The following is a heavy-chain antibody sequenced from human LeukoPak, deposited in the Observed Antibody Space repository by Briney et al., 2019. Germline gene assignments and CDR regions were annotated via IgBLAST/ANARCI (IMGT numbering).Heavy chain of an antibody. CDR3: ARVSYYDSSAFDC. V-gene: IGHV4-59*12. Sequence: SETLSLTCTVSGGSISSYYWSWIRQPPGKGLEWIGYIYYSGSTNYNPSLKSRVTISVDTSKNQFSLKLSSVTAADTAVYYCARVSYYDSSAFDCWGQGTLVTVSS. CDR1: GGSISSYY. D-gene: IGHD3-22*01. J-gene: IGHJ4*02. CDR2: IYYSGST.